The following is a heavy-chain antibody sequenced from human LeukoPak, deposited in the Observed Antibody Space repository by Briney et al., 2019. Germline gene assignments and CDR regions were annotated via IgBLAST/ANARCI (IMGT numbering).Heavy chain of an antibody. CDR1: GYTFNRYG. D-gene: IGHD6-19*01. CDR2: ISRYNGNT. Sequence: ASVKVSCKASGYTFNRYGIDWVRQAPGQGLEWMGWISRYNGNTNYAQQKLQGRVTMTTDTSTSTAYMELRSLRSDDTAVYYCARDLKRGYSSGRYSWGTGSSNDYWGQGTLVTVSS. V-gene: IGHV1-18*01. CDR3: ARDLKRGYSSGRYSWGTGSSNDY. J-gene: IGHJ4*02.